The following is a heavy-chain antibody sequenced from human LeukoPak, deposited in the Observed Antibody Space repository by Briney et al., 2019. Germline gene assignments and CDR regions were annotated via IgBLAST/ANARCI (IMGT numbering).Heavy chain of an antibody. Sequence: SETLSLTCTVSGGSISSSSYYWGWIRQPPGKGLEWVGSIYYSGSTYYNPSLKSRVTISVDTSKNQFSLKLSSVTAADTAVYYCANARWGSSRSDAFDIWGQGTMVTVSS. J-gene: IGHJ3*02. CDR3: ANARWGSSRSDAFDI. V-gene: IGHV4-39*01. CDR1: GGSISSSSYY. CDR2: IYYSGST. D-gene: IGHD6-13*01.